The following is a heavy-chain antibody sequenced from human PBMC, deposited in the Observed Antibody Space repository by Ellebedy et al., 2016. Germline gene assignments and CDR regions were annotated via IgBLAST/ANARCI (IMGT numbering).Heavy chain of an antibody. CDR1: GYPFTSFD. J-gene: IGHJ6*02. CDR2: MNPNSGYT. V-gene: IGHV1-8*02. Sequence: ASVKVSCXASGYPFTSFDINWVRQATGQGLEWMGWMNPNSGYTGYAHKFQGRVTVTSDSSISTVYMELSSLRSDDTAVYYCARRDGMDVWGQGTKVTVSS. CDR3: ARRDGMDV.